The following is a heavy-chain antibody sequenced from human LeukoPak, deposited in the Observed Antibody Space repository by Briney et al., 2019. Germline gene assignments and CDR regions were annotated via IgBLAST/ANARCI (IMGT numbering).Heavy chain of an antibody. CDR1: GGSFSGYY. J-gene: IGHJ5*02. CDR3: ARVPAATRHHWFDP. Sequence: SETLSLTCAVYGGSFSGYYWSWIRQPPGKGLEWIGEINHSGSTNYNPSLKSRVTISVDTSKNQFSLKLSSVTAADTAVYYCARVPAATRHHWFDPWGQGTLVTVSS. D-gene: IGHD2-2*01. V-gene: IGHV4-34*01. CDR2: INHSGST.